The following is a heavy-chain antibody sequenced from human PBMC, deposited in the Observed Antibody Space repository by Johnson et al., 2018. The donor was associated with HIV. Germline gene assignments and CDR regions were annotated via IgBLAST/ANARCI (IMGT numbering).Heavy chain of an antibody. V-gene: IGHV3-64*01. CDR2: ISSNGGST. D-gene: IGHD6-6*01. J-gene: IGHJ3*02. CDR3: AKVHSSSSNGFDI. CDR1: GFTFSSYA. Sequence: MHLVESGGGLVQPGGSLRLSCAASGFTFSSYAMHWVRQAPGKGLEYVSAISSNGGSTYYANSVKGRFTISRDNSKNTLYLQMGSLRAEDMAVYYCAKVHSSSSNGFDIWGQGTMVTVSS.